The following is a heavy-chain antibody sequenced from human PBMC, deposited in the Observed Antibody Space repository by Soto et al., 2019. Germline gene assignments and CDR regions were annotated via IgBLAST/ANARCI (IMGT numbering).Heavy chain of an antibody. V-gene: IGHV4-4*07. CDR1: VGSISSYY. CDR3: AREGRVVVAAKYFDY. CDR2: IYTSGST. Sequence: PAETLSLTCTVSVGSISSYYWSWIRQPAGKGLEWIGRIYTSGSTNYNPSLKSRVTMSVDTSKNQFSLKLSSVTAADTAVYYCAREGRVVVAAKYFDYWGQGTLVTVSS. D-gene: IGHD2-15*01. J-gene: IGHJ4*02.